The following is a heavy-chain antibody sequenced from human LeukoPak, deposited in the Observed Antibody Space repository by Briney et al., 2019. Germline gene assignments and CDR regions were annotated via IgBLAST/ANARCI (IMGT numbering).Heavy chain of an antibody. J-gene: IGHJ4*02. CDR3: ARFGYVAAVDL. V-gene: IGHV3-7*01. CDR1: GFSFSAYW. D-gene: IGHD2-15*01. Sequence: GGSLRLSCAASGFSFSAYWMTWVRQAPGTGLEWVANINPAGTETYYVDPVKGRCTISRDNAKNLLYLRMNSLRAEDTAVYYCARFGYVAAVDLWGQGTLVTVSS. CDR2: INPAGTET.